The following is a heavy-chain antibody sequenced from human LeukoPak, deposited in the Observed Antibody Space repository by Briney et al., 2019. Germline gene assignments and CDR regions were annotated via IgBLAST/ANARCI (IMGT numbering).Heavy chain of an antibody. CDR3: ARDSPRDNIVYYYYMDV. CDR1: GASISSSY. CDR2: IYPSGST. J-gene: IGHJ6*03. Sequence: SETLSLTCTVSGASISSSYWSWIRQPAGKGLEWIGRIYPSGSTNYNPFLASRVTISLDKSKNLFTLTLTSVTAAVTAMYYCARDSPRDNIVYYYYMDVWGKGTTVTVSS. V-gene: IGHV4-4*07. D-gene: IGHD3-16*02.